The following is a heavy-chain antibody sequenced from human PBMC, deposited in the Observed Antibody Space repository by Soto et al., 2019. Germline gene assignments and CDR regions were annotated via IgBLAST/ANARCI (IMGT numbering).Heavy chain of an antibody. CDR3: AKDLKWEYCSGGDCYPNPGSYDY. CDR1: GFTFSSYA. J-gene: IGHJ4*02. Sequence: EVQRLESGGGLVQPGGSLRLSCAASGFTFSSYAMSWVRQAPGKGLEWVSAISGSGGSTYYADSVKGRFTISRDNSKNTHYLPMNSLRAEDTAVYYCAKDLKWEYCSGGDCYPNPGSYDYWGQGTLVTVSS. D-gene: IGHD2-15*01. V-gene: IGHV3-23*01. CDR2: ISGSGGST.